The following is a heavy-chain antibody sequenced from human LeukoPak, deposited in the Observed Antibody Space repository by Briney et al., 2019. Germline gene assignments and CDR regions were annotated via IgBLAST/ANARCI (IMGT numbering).Heavy chain of an antibody. V-gene: IGHV7-4-1*02. CDR1: GFTFNNYG. CDR2: INTNTGNP. Sequence: GGSLRLSCAASGFTFNNYGMHWVRQAPGQGLEWMGWINTNTGNPTYAQGFTGRFVFSLDTSVSTAYLQTSSLKAEDTAVYYCAYLFPGFNSSSYWGQGTLVTVSS. CDR3: AYLFPGFNSSSY. D-gene: IGHD4-23*01. J-gene: IGHJ4*02.